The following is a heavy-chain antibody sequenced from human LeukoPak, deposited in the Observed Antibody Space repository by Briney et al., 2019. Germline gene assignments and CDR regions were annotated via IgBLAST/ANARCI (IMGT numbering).Heavy chain of an antibody. CDR3: ARDYKIPQQYCSITSCYLFDY. D-gene: IGHD2-2*01. J-gene: IGHJ4*02. V-gene: IGHV1-46*01. CDR2: IYPSDGST. Sequence: GASMKVSCKASGYXFTSYYIHWVRQAPGQGLEWMGLIYPSDGSTTYAQDFQGRVTMTRDTSTSTVYMELSSLRSEDTAVYYCARDYKIPQQYCSITSCYLFDYWGQGTLVTVSS. CDR1: GYXFTSYY.